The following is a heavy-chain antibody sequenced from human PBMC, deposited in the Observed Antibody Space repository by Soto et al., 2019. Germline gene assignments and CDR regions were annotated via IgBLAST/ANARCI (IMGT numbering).Heavy chain of an antibody. CDR1: GGTFSSYA. CDR3: ARDTAMAHFDY. CDR2: IIPIFGTA. D-gene: IGHD5-18*01. J-gene: IGHJ4*02. V-gene: IGHV1-69*01. Sequence: ASVKVSCNASGGTFSSYAISWVRQAPGQGLEWMGGIIPIFGTANYAQKFQGRVTITADESTSTAYMELSSLRSEDTAVYYCARDTAMAHFDYWGQGTLVTVSS.